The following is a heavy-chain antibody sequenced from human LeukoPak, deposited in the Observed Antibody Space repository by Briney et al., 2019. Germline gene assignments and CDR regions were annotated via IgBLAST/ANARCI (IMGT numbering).Heavy chain of an antibody. J-gene: IGHJ3*02. CDR1: GFTFSSYA. V-gene: IGHV3-30*04. CDR3: ARARRERTTFTGAFDI. CDR2: ISYDGSNK. Sequence: GGSLRLSCAASGFTFSSYAMHWVRQAPGKGLEWVAVISYDGSNKYYADSVKGRFTISRDKSKNTLYLQMNSLRAEDTAVYYCARARRERTTFTGAFDIWGQGTMVTVSS. D-gene: IGHD1-1*01.